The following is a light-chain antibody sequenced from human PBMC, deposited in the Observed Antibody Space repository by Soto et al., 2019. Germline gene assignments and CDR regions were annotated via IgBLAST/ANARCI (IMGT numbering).Light chain of an antibody. V-gene: IGKV3-15*01. CDR1: QSISSN. CDR3: HQYENWPQT. J-gene: IGKJ1*01. CDR2: RAS. Sequence: EIMMTQSPATLSVSPGERATLSCRASQSISSNLAWYQQKLGQAPRPLIYRASTRATGIPAGFSGSGSGTEFTLTISSLQSEDFALYYCHQYENWPQTFGQGTKVDI.